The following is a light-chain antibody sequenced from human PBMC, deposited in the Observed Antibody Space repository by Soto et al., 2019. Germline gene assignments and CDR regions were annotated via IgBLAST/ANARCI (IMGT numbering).Light chain of an antibody. CDR3: QQYNNWPPIT. V-gene: IGKV1-39*01. J-gene: IGKJ5*01. CDR2: GAS. CDR1: QNIDMY. Sequence: DIHMTQSPSSLSASVGDTVTITFRASQNIDMYLNWYQQKPGKAPRVLISGASNLQSGVPSRFSGSGSGTEFTPTISSLQSEDFAVYYCQQYNNWPPITFGQGTRLEIK.